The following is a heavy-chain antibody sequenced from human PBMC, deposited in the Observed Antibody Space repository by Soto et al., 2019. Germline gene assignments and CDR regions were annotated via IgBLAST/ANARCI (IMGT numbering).Heavy chain of an antibody. CDR1: GESFSGHI. CDR3: ARGLITGSHYSGGWYYFDS. V-gene: IGHV4-34*01. Sequence: SETLFLTCAVYGESFSGHIWTWIRQTPGKGLQWIGQINHSGSASYNPSLKSRVTISVHTSNSQFSLELSSVTAADTAVYYCARGLITGSHYSGGWYYFDSWGQGTQVTVSS. J-gene: IGHJ4*02. D-gene: IGHD6-19*01. CDR2: INHSGSA.